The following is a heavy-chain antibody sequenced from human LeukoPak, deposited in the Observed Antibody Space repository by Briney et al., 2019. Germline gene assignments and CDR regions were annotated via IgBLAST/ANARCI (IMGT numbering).Heavy chain of an antibody. CDR3: ASFIPDIIVVTPAPERRVY. Sequence: GGSLRLSCEASGFIFGNYWMSCVRQAPGKGLGWVANVNQYGSEQYYVDSVKGRFTISRDNAKTSQYLRMNSLRAEDTAVYYCASFIPDIIVVTPAPERRVYWGQGTLVTVSS. V-gene: IGHV3-7*02. D-gene: IGHD2-21*01. CDR1: GFIFGNYW. J-gene: IGHJ4*02. CDR2: VNQYGSEQ.